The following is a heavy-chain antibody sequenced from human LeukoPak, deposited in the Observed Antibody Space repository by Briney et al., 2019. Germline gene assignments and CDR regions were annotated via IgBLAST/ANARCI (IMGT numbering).Heavy chain of an antibody. Sequence: GGSLRLSCAAPGFTFSDYYMSWIRQAPGKGLEWVSYISSSGSTIYYADSVKGRFTISRDNAKNSLYLQMNSLRAEDTAVYYCARDVSYYDSSGYSNWFDPWGQGTLVTVSS. CDR2: ISSSGSTI. J-gene: IGHJ5*02. D-gene: IGHD3-22*01. CDR3: ARDVSYYDSSGYSNWFDP. CDR1: GFTFSDYY. V-gene: IGHV3-11*01.